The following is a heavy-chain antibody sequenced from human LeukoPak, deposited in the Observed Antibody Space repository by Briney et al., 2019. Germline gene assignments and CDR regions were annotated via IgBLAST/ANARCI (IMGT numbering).Heavy chain of an antibody. CDR3: ARELFGSYVQLLSFDR. D-gene: IGHD3-16*01. CDR1: GYSFSNHW. V-gene: IGHV5-51*01. J-gene: IGHJ4*02. Sequence: GESLKISCKGSGYSFSNHWIGWVRQMPGKGLEWMGVIYPGDSDTRYSPSFQGQVTMSVDKSIGTAFLQWSSLKASDSAIYYCARELFGSYVQLLSFDRWGPGTQVTVSS. CDR2: IYPGDSDT.